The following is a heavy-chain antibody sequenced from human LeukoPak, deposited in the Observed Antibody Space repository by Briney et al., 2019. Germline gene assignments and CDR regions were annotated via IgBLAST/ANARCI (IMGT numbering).Heavy chain of an antibody. CDR2: ISGSGGST. CDR3: AKLRDGYNLNWFDP. J-gene: IGHJ5*02. V-gene: IGHV3-23*01. D-gene: IGHD5-24*01. CDR1: GFTFSSYA. Sequence: PGGSLRLSCAASGFTFSSYAMSWVRQAPGKGLEWVSAISGSGGSTYYADSVKGRFTISRDNSKNTLCLQMNSLRAEDTAVYYCAKLRDGYNLNWFDPWGQGTLVTVSS.